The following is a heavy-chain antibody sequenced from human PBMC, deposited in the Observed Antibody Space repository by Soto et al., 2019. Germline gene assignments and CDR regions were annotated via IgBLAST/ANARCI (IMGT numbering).Heavy chain of an antibody. D-gene: IGHD6-13*01. V-gene: IGHV1-69*13. J-gene: IGHJ6*02. CDR2: INPIFGTA. CDR1: VGTFSSDA. CDR3: AGDRQSSWSRPDSQKTHFNYYYYCMDV. Sequence: SVKDSCKASVGTFSSDAMIWVRQAPGQGLERMEGINPIFGTANYAQKFQGRVTITADESTSTANMKMSSLRSEDTDEYYSAGDRQSSWSRPDSQKTHFNYYYYCMDVWGQESRVTVSS.